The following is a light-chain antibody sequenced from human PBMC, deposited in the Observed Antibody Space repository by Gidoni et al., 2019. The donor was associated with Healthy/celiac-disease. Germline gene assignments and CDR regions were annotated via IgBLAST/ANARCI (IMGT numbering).Light chain of an antibody. CDR2: GAS. V-gene: IGKV3-15*01. CDR3: QQYNNWPPQYT. J-gene: IGKJ2*01. CDR1: QSVSSN. Sequence: EIVMTQSPATLSVSPGERATLSCRASQSVSSNLAWYQQKPGQAPRLLIYGASTRATGIPARFSGSGSVTEFTLTISSLQSEDFAVYYCQQYNNWPPQYTFXQXTKLEIK.